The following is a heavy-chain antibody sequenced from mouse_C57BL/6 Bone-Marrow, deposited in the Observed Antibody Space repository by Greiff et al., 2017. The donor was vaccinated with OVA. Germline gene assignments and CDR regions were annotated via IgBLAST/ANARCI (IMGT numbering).Heavy chain of an antibody. CDR3: ARYSKGSYSHWYFDV. Sequence: EVQVVESGGGLVQPGGSLSLSCAASGFTFTDYYMSWVRQPPGKALEWLGFIRNKANGYTTEYSASVKGRFTISRDNSQSILYLQMNALRAEDSATYYCARYSKGSYSHWYFDVWGTGTTVTVSS. CDR2: IRNKANGYTT. CDR1: GFTFTDYY. J-gene: IGHJ1*03. V-gene: IGHV7-3*01. D-gene: IGHD1-1*02.